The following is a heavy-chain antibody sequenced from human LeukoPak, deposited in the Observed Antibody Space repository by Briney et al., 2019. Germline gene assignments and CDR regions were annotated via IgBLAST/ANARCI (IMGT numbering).Heavy chain of an antibody. CDR2: TYYRSKWYN. V-gene: IGHV6-1*01. D-gene: IGHD1-26*01. CDR1: GDSVSSNSAA. CDR3: ARDVWPVGATSLHFLDY. J-gene: IGHJ4*02. Sequence: SQTLSLTCAISGDSVSSNSAAWNWIRQSPSRGLEWLGRTYYRSKWYNDYAVSVRSRITINPDTSKNQFSLQLNSVTPEDTAVYYCARDVWPVGATSLHFLDYWGQGTLVTVSS.